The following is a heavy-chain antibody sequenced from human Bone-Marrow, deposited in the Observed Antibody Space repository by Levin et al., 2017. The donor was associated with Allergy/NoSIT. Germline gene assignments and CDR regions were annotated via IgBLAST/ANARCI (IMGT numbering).Heavy chain of an antibody. D-gene: IGHD2-21*01. CDR1: GDSIKSNDYY. CDR2: IYSTGNT. V-gene: IGHV4-39*01. CDR3: ARGPASLNSFCP. J-gene: IGHJ5*02. Sequence: SQTLSLTCTVSGDSIKSNDYYWSWIRQPPGKGLEWIGSIYSTGNTYSNPSLKSRVTISVDTSQIKLSLRLTSVPAADTAVYFCARGPASLNSFCPWGQGTLVTVSS.